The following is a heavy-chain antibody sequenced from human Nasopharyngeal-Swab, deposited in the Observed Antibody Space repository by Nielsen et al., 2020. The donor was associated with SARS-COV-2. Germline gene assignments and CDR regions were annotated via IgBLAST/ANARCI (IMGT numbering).Heavy chain of an antibody. CDR1: GYTFTSYA. J-gene: IGHJ4*02. CDR2: INAGNSNT. D-gene: IGHD6-13*01. CDR3: TRGVGYSSSWYLGY. Sequence: ASVKVSCKASGYTFTSYAMHWVRQAPGQRLGWMGWINAGNSNTKYSQKFQGRVTITRDTSATTAYMELSSLRSEDTAVYFCTRGVGYSSSWYLGYWGQGTLVTVSS. V-gene: IGHV1-3*01.